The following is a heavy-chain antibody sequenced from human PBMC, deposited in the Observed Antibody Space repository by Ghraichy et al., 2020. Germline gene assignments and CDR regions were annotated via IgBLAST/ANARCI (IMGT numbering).Heavy chain of an antibody. J-gene: IGHJ4*02. CDR1: GGSFSGYY. CDR3: ARGPIVVVPADPKRYFDY. V-gene: IGHV4-34*01. Sequence: SETLSLTCAVYGGSFSGYYWSWIRQPPGKGLEWIGEINHSGSTNYNPSLKSRVTISVDTSKNQFSLKLSSVTAADTAVYYCARGPIVVVPADPKRYFDYWGQGTLVTVSS. D-gene: IGHD2-2*01. CDR2: INHSGST.